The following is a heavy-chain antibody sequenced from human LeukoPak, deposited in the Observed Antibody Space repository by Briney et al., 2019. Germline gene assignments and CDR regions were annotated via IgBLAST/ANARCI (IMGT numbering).Heavy chain of an antibody. D-gene: IGHD5-24*01. J-gene: IGHJ6*03. CDR1: GDSISTSNSY. Sequence: SETLSLTCTVSGDSISTSNSYWGWIRQPPGKGLEWIGSIYYSGNTYYNASLKSRVTISVDTSKNQFSLKLTSVTAADTAVYFCARGSRDGYNLGYYMDVWGKGTTVTVSS. V-gene: IGHV4-39*01. CDR3: ARGSRDGYNLGYYMDV. CDR2: IYYSGNT.